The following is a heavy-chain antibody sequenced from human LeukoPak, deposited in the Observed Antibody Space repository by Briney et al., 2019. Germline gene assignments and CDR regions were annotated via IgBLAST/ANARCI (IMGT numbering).Heavy chain of an antibody. V-gene: IGHV3-21*01. CDR1: GFTFSSYS. D-gene: IGHD2-15*01. CDR3: ARVRSSGGTRD. J-gene: IGHJ4*02. Sequence: GGSLRLSCAASGFTFSSYSMNWVRQAPGKGLEWVSSISSSSSYIYYADSVKGRFTISRDNAKNSLYLQMNSLRAEDTAVYYCARVRSSGGTRDWGQGTLVTVSS. CDR2: ISSSSSYI.